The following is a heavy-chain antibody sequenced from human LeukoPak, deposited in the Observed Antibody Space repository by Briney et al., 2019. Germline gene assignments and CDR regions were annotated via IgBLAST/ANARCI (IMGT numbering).Heavy chain of an antibody. J-gene: IGHJ4*02. CDR2: IIPIFGTA. CDR3: ASSYCSSTSCYAPPFDY. CDR1: GGTFSSYA. Sequence: ASVKVSCKASGGTFSSYAISWVRQAPGQGLEWMGGIIPIFGTANYAQKFQGRVTITADESTSTAYMELGSLRSEDTAVYYCASSYCSSTSCYAPPFDYWGQGTLVTVSS. V-gene: IGHV1-69*13. D-gene: IGHD2-2*01.